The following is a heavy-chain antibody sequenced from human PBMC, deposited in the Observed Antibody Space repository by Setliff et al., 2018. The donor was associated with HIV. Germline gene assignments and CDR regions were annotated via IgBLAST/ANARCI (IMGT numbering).Heavy chain of an antibody. D-gene: IGHD4-17*01. Sequence: GGSLRLSCAASGFTFSKYFMNWVRQTPGKGLEWVASISGGGKSIYYADSLQGRFTVSRDDAKNSMYLQMDSLRVDDSAIYYCARAPRYGDVDYWGQGTLVTVSS. J-gene: IGHJ4*02. CDR1: GFTFSKYF. V-gene: IGHV3-21*03. CDR2: ISGGGKSI. CDR3: ARAPRYGDVDY.